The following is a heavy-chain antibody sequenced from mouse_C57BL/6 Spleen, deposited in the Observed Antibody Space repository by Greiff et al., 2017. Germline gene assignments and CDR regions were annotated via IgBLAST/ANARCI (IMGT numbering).Heavy chain of an antibody. CDR2: FHPDNDDT. V-gene: IGHV1-47*01. D-gene: IGHD2-4*01. CDR1: GYTFTTYP. Sequence: VQLQQSGAELVKPGASVKMSCKASGYTFTTYPIEWMKQNHGKSLEWIGKFHPDNDDTKYNEKFKGKATLTVEKSSSTVYLELSRVASDDSAVYYCARGRDYDDYAMGYWGQGTSVTVSA. J-gene: IGHJ4*01. CDR3: ARGRDYDDYAMGY.